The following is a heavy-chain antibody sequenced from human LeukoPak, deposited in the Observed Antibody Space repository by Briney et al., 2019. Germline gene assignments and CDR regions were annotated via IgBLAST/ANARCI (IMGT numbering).Heavy chain of an antibody. Sequence: SETLSLTCAVYGGSFSGYYWSWIRQPPGKGLEWIGEINHSGSTNYNPSLKSRVTISVDTSKNQFPLKLSSVTAADTAVYYCARYYYGSGSYSTNYFDYWGQGTLVTVSS. J-gene: IGHJ4*02. CDR1: GGSFSGYY. CDR3: ARYYYGSGSYSTNYFDY. V-gene: IGHV4-34*01. CDR2: INHSGST. D-gene: IGHD3-10*01.